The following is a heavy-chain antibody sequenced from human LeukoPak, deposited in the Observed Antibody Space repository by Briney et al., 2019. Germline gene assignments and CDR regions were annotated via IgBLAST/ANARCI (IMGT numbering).Heavy chain of an antibody. V-gene: IGHV3-23*01. J-gene: IGHJ4*02. CDR1: GFTFSSYA. CDR2: ISGSGDST. CDR3: AKDSHPHTSSGWYY. Sequence: GGSLRLSCAASGFTFSSYAMNWVRQAPGKGLEWVSAISGSGDSTYYADSAKGRFTISRDNSKNTLYLQMNSLRAEDTAVYYCAKDSHPHTSSGWYYWGQGTLVTVSS. D-gene: IGHD6-19*01.